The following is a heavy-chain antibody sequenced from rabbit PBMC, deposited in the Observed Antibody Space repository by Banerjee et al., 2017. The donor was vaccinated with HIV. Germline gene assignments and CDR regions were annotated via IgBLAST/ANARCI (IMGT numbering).Heavy chain of an antibody. D-gene: IGHD4-1*01. Sequence: QEQLKESGGGLVQPGGSLKLSCKASGSDFSSYYMTWVRQAPGKGLEWIACINTSSGNTVYASWAKGRFTISKTSSTTVTLQMTSLTAADTATYFCARDLAGVIGWNFGLWGQGTLVTVS. CDR2: INTSSGNT. J-gene: IGHJ4*01. CDR1: GSDFSSYYM. CDR3: ARDLAGVIGWNFGL. V-gene: IGHV1S45*01.